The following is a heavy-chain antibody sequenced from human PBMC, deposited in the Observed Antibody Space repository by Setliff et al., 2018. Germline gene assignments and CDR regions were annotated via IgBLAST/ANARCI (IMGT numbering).Heavy chain of an antibody. J-gene: IGHJ4*02. V-gene: IGHV2-70*11. D-gene: IGHD6-19*01. Sequence: ESGPRGEPTQTLPLTCTFSGFSLSTSGMCVGWIRQPPGKALEWLARIDWDDDKYYSTSLKTRLTISKDTSKNQVVLTMTNMDPVDTATYYCARLDSSGCLDYWGQGTLVTVS. CDR2: IDWDDDK. CDR3: ARLDSSGCLDY. CDR1: GFSLSTSGMC.